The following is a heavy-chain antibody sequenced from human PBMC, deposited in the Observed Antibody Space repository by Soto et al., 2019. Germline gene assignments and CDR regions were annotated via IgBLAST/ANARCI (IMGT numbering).Heavy chain of an antibody. V-gene: IGHV3-15*01. CDR1: GFTFNNAW. CDR2: IKSKTDGGTT. D-gene: IGHD2-8*01. CDR3: TTEIMETRPRIYLTT. J-gene: IGHJ5*02. Sequence: EVQLVESGGGLVKPGGSLRLSCAASGFTFNNAWMSWVRQAPGKGLEWVGHIKSKTDGGTTDYAAPVKGRITISRDDPKNTLYLQMNSLKTEDTAVYYCTTEIMETRPRIYLTTWGQGTLVTVSS.